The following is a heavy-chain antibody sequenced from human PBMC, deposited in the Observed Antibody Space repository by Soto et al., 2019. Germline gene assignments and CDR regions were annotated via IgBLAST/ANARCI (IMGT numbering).Heavy chain of an antibody. CDR3: EKAKNDYNWDNRPPFDY. J-gene: IGHJ4*02. Sequence: PGGSLRLSCEASGFTLRNYAMTWVRQAPGKGLEWVSRISANDVGTYYAESVKTRFTISTDQSRNTVYLQMDSLRADDTDIYSCEKAKNDYNWDNRPPFDYWGQGTLVTVSS. CDR1: GFTLRNYA. CDR2: ISANDVGT. D-gene: IGHD1-20*01. V-gene: IGHV3-23*01.